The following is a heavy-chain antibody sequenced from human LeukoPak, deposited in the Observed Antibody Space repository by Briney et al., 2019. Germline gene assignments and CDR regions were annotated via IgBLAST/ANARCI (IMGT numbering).Heavy chain of an antibody. CDR2: INHSGST. CDR3: AREIPADTEHYYYYYMDV. Sequence: SETLSLTCAVYGGSFSGYYWSWIRQPPGKGLEWIGEINHSGSTNYNPSLKSRVTMSVDTSKNQFSLKLSSVTAADTAVYYCAREIPADTEHYYYYYMDVWGKGTTVTVSS. CDR1: GGSFSGYY. J-gene: IGHJ6*03. V-gene: IGHV4-34*01. D-gene: IGHD1-26*01.